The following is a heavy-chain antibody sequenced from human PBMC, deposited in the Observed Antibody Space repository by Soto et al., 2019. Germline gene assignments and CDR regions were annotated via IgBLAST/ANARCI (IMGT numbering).Heavy chain of an antibody. Sequence: QVQLQESGPGLVKPSQTLSLTCTVSGGSISSGGYYWRWLRQHPGKGLEWIGYIYYRGSTDYNPPLKSRVIISVGTSKNQLSLKLSSVTAPDTAVYYCARLDVWGQGTTVTVSS. CDR1: GGSISSGGYY. V-gene: IGHV4-31*03. CDR2: IYYRGST. J-gene: IGHJ6*02. CDR3: ARLDV.